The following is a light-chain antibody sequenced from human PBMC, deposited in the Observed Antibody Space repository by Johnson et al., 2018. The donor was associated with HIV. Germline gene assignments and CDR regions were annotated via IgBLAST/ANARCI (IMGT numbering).Light chain of an antibody. J-gene: IGLJ1*01. V-gene: IGLV1-51*02. Sequence: QSVLTQPPSVSAAPGQKVTISCSGSSSNIGNHYVSWYKHLPGTAPKLLIYENDKRPSGIPDRFSGSKSGTSATLGITGLQTGDEADYYCGTWDTSLSAGVFGTGTRVTVL. CDR1: SSNIGNHY. CDR3: GTWDTSLSAGV. CDR2: END.